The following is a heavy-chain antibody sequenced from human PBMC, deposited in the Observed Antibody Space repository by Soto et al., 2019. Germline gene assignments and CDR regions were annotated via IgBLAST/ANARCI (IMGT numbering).Heavy chain of an antibody. Sequence: SETLSLTCAVSGGSISSGGYSWSWIRQPPGKGLEWIGYIYHSGSTYYNPSLKSRVTISVDRSKNQFSLKLSSVTAADTAVYYCARGPLWFGELSYYYYYGMDVWGQGTTVTVSS. J-gene: IGHJ6*02. CDR3: ARGPLWFGELSYYYYYGMDV. CDR2: IYHSGST. CDR1: GGSISSGGYS. D-gene: IGHD3-10*01. V-gene: IGHV4-30-2*01.